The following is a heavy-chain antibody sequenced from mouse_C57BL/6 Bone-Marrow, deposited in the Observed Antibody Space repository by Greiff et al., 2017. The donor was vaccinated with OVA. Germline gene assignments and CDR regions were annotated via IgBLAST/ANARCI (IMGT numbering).Heavy chain of an antibody. Sequence: EVQGVESGGDLVKPGGSLKLSCAASGFTFSSYGMSWVRQTPDKRLEWVATISSGGSYTYYPDSVKGRFTISRDNAKNTLYLQMSSLKSGDTAMYYCARQGVERFAYWGQGTLVTVSA. V-gene: IGHV5-6*01. CDR3: ARQGVERFAY. J-gene: IGHJ3*01. D-gene: IGHD1-1*02. CDR2: ISSGGSYT. CDR1: GFTFSSYG.